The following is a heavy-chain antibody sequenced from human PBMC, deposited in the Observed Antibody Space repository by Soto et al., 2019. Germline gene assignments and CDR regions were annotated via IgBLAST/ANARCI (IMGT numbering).Heavy chain of an antibody. CDR3: AVAGETFDY. V-gene: IGHV4-34*01. Sequence: QVQPQQWGAGLLKPSETLSLTCAVYGGSFSGYYWSWIRQPPGKGLEWIGEIDHSGSTNYNPSLKSRVTMSGDTSKKQFSLKLSSVTAADTAVYYCAVAGETFDYWGQGTLVTVSS. J-gene: IGHJ4*02. D-gene: IGHD6-19*01. CDR1: GGSFSGYY. CDR2: IDHSGST.